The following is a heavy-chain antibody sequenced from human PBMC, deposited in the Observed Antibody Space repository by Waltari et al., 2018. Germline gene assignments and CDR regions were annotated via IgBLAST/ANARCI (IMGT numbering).Heavy chain of an antibody. V-gene: IGHV1-24*01. J-gene: IGHJ5*02. CDR3: TRDRVGYCSGGTCYSRWFDP. CDR2: FDAEEGEA. D-gene: IGHD2-15*01. CDR1: GYRLTESA. Sequence: QVQLVQSGAEVKKPGASVKVSCRVSGYRLTESALHWVRQAPGKGLEWLGGFDAEEGEAVNGQGCQGRGTMTEDTSKDTAYMELGSRTYEDTAVYYCTRDRVGYCSGGTCYSRWFDPWGQGTLVTVSS.